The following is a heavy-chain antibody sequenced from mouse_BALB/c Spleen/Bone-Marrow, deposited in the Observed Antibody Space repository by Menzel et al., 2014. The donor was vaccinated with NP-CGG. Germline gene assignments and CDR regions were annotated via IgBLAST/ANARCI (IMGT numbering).Heavy chain of an antibody. J-gene: IGHJ1*01. D-gene: IGHD1-1*01. CDR1: GFTFTDYY. CDR2: IRNKANGYTA. V-gene: IGHV7-3*02. Sequence: DVKLVESGGGLVQPGGSLRLSCATSGFTFTDYYMSWVRQTPGKALEWLGFIRNKANGYTAGYIVSVEGRFTISRGNSHNFLYLQLHTLRAEDSATYYSARDENYDIYWYFDVWGAGTTVTISS. CDR3: ARDENYDIYWYFDV.